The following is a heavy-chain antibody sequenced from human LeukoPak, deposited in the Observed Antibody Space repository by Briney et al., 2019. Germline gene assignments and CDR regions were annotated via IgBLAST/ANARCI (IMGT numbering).Heavy chain of an antibody. V-gene: IGHV4-39*07. CDR1: GGSISSSSYY. D-gene: IGHD3-16*02. J-gene: IGHJ3*02. CDR2: IYYSGST. Sequence: KSSETLSLTCTVSGGSISSSSYYWGWIRQPPGKGLEWIGSIYYSGSTYYNPSLKSRVTISVDTSKNQFSLKLSSVTAADTAVYYCARGYYDYVWGSYRSSHGGPRAFDIWGQGTMVTVSS. CDR3: ARGYYDYVWGSYRSSHGGPRAFDI.